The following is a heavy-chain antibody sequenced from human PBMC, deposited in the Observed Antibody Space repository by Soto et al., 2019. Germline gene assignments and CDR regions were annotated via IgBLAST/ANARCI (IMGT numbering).Heavy chain of an antibody. V-gene: IGHV1-69*01. D-gene: IGHD5-12*01. Sequence: QVQLAQSGAEVKKPGSSVKVSCKASGDTLGSYAVSWVRQAPGQGLEWMGGIIPYFGTTNYAQKFKGRVTITADESTNTAYMELDSLRSGDTATYFCARSLRSGYGPHYFYYGMDVWGQGTTVTVSS. CDR1: GDTLGSYA. CDR3: ARSLRSGYGPHYFYYGMDV. CDR2: IIPYFGTT. J-gene: IGHJ6*02.